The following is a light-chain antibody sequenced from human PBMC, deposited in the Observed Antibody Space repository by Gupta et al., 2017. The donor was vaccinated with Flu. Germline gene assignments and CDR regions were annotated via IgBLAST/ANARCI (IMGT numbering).Light chain of an antibody. CDR1: SSDLNDYNS. V-gene: IGLV2-14*01. CDR2: EVY. Sequence: QSALTQPASVSGSPGQSITIPCTGTSSDLNDYNSVSWYQRHPGKAPKRRMFEVYNRSSGVSNRVSGSKSGNTASLTISGLQAEDEATDYCISYTSRTRFVCGTGTEVSV. CDR3: ISYTSRTRFV. J-gene: IGLJ1*01.